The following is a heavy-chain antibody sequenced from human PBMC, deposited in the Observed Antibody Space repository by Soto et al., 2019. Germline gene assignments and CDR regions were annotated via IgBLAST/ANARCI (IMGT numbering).Heavy chain of an antibody. CDR3: ARQVGRFMITFGRVIPTFFDY. CDR1: GXSISSSSYY. D-gene: IGHD3-16*02. J-gene: IGHJ4*02. Sequence: SETLSLTCTVSGXSISSSSYYWAWIRQPPGKGLEWMGSIYYSGSTYYNPSLKSRITISLDTSKNQFSLKLSSVTAADTAVYYCARQVGRFMITFGRVIPTFFDYWGQGTLVTVSS. V-gene: IGHV4-39*01. CDR2: IYYSGST.